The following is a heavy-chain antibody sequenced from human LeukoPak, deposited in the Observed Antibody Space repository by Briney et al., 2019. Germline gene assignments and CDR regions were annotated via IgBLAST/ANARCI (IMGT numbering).Heavy chain of an antibody. D-gene: IGHD3-22*01. Sequence: GGSLRLSCVTSGFTFSNSAIHWVRQSPGNGLEWVAAISFDGSNDYYAASVKGRFTISRDNSNNTLYLQMNTLRRDDTAVYYCAMGSSALTRYSSGWEGLFDNWGQGTLVTVSS. CDR3: AMGSSALTRYSSGWEGLFDN. V-gene: IGHV3-30*03. CDR2: ISFDGSND. CDR1: GFTFSNSA. J-gene: IGHJ4*02.